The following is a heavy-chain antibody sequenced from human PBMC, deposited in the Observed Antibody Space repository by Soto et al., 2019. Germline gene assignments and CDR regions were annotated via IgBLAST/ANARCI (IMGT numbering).Heavy chain of an antibody. CDR3: AKGGVDIVVVPAAIVHYYYYYMDV. J-gene: IGHJ6*03. D-gene: IGHD2-2*03. V-gene: IGHV3-30*18. Sequence: GGSLRLSCAASGFTFSSYGMHWVRQAPGKGLEWVAVISYDGSNKYYADSVKGRFTISRDNSKNTLYLQMNSLRAEDTAVYYCAKGGVDIVVVPAAIVHYYYYYMDVWGKGTTVTVSS. CDR2: ISYDGSNK. CDR1: GFTFSSYG.